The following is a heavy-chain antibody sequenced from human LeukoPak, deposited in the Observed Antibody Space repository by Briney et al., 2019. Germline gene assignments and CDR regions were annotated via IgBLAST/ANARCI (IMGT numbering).Heavy chain of an antibody. Sequence: PSQTLSLTCTVSGGSISSGSYYWSWLRQPAGKGLEWIGRIYTSGSTNYNPSLKSRVTISVDTSKNQFSLKLSSVTAADTAVYYCARATSEYSSSYDAFDIWGQGTMVTVSS. CDR1: GGSISSGSYY. D-gene: IGHD6-6*01. J-gene: IGHJ3*02. CDR3: ARATSEYSSSYDAFDI. CDR2: IYTSGST. V-gene: IGHV4-61*02.